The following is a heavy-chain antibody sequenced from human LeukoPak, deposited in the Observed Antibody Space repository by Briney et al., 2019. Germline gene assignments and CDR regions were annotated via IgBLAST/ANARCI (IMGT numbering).Heavy chain of an antibody. CDR3: ARLRTYCSGAVCKNWFDP. V-gene: IGHV1-18*01. D-gene: IGHD2-15*01. CDR1: GYTFISYG. CDR2: INAYNGNT. Sequence: GASVKVSCKASGYTFISYGISWVRQAPGQGLEWMGWINAYNGNTNYAQKFQGRVTMTTDTSTSTAYMEVRSLRSDDTAVYYCARLRTYCSGAVCKNWFDPWGQGTLVTVSS. J-gene: IGHJ5*02.